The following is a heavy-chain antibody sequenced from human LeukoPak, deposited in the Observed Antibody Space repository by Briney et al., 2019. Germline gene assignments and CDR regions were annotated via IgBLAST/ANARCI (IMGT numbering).Heavy chain of an antibody. Sequence: GASVKVSCKASGYTFTGYYMHWVRQAPGQGLEWMGWINPNSGGTNYAQKFQGRVTMTRDTSISTAYMELSRLRSDDTAVYYCARESCSGGSCYYLDYWGQGTLVTVSS. CDR3: ARESCSGGSCYYLDY. V-gene: IGHV1-2*02. J-gene: IGHJ4*02. CDR1: GYTFTGYY. CDR2: INPNSGGT. D-gene: IGHD2-15*01.